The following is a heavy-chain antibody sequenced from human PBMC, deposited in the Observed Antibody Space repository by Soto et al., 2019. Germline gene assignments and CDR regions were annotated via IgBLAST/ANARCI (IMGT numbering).Heavy chain of an antibody. CDR3: ARAPPFARDSSGYFGDFDY. CDR1: GYTFTSYY. D-gene: IGHD3-22*01. CDR2: INPSGGST. V-gene: IGHV1-46*01. Sequence: VSWKASGYTFTSYYMHWVRQAPGQGLEWMGIINPSGGSTSYAQKFQGRVTMTRDTSTSTVYMELSSLRSEDTAVYYCARAPPFARDSSGYFGDFDYWGQGTPVTVSS. J-gene: IGHJ4*02.